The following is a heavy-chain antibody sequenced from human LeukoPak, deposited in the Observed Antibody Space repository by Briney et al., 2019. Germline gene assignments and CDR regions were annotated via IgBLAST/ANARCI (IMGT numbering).Heavy chain of an antibody. CDR1: GGSISRSSYY. CDR2: IYYSGST. CDR3: ASRYGGSSGWRSDY. J-gene: IGHJ4*02. Sequence: PSETLSLTCTVSGGSISRSSYYWGWIRQPPGKGLEWIGSIYYSGSTYYNPSLKSRVTISVDTSKNQFSLKLSSVTAADTAVYYCASRYGGSSGWRSDYWGQGTLVTVSS. V-gene: IGHV4-39*01. D-gene: IGHD6-19*01.